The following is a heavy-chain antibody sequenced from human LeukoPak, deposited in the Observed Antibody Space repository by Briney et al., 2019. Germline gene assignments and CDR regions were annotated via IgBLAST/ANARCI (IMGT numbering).Heavy chain of an antibody. V-gene: IGHV3-21*01. D-gene: IGHD3-16*02. CDR3: ASLRDFGVVIVNPFY. J-gene: IGHJ4*02. Sequence: GGSLRLSCAASGFTFSSYSMNWVRQAPGKGLEWVSSISSSSSYIYYADSVKGRFTISRDNAKNSLYLQMNSLRAEDTAVYYCASLRDFGVVIVNPFYWGQGTLVTVSS. CDR2: ISSSSSYI. CDR1: GFTFSSYS.